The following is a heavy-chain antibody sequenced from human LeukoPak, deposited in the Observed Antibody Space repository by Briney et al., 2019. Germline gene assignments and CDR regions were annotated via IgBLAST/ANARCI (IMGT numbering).Heavy chain of an antibody. J-gene: IGHJ4*02. V-gene: IGHV4-39*01. Sequence: SETLSLTCTVSGGSISSSSYYWGWIRQPPGKGLEWIGSIYYSGSTYYNPSLKSRVTISVDTSKNQFSLKLSSVTAADTAVYYCARHFPSSYYDILTDYFGGIFDYWGQGTLVTVSS. CDR3: ARHFPSSYYDILTDYFGGIFDY. CDR2: IYYSGST. D-gene: IGHD3-9*01. CDR1: GGSISSSSYY.